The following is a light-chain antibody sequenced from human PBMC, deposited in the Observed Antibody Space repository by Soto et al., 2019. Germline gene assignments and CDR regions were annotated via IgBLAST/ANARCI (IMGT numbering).Light chain of an antibody. V-gene: IGLV1-51*01. Sequence: QSVLTQPPSVSAAPGQKVTISCSGSSSNIGGNSVSWYQQLPGTAPKLLIYDDNKRPSGIPDRFSGSKSGTSATLGITGFPPGGEAHYYCGSWDSSLSSYVFGTGTKVPGL. CDR3: GSWDSSLSSYV. J-gene: IGLJ1*01. CDR1: SSNIGGNS. CDR2: DDN.